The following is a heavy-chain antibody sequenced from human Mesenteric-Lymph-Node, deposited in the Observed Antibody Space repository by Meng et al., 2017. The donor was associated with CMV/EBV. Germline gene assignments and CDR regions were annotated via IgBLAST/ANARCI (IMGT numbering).Heavy chain of an antibody. V-gene: IGHV4-34*01. Sequence: SETLSLTCAVYGGSFNDNYWSWIRQPPGKGLEWIGEINHRETTNYNLSLKSRVTISVDTSKNQFSLKLSSVTAADTAVYYCARHAVSTAKYYDLWSGYYREAMDVWGQGTTVTVSS. D-gene: IGHD3-3*01. J-gene: IGHJ6*02. CDR3: ARHAVSTAKYYDLWSGYYREAMDV. CDR2: INHRETT. CDR1: GGSFNDNY.